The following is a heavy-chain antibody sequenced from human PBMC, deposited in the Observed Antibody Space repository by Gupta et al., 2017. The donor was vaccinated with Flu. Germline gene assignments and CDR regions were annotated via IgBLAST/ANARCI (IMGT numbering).Heavy chain of an antibody. V-gene: IGHV4-4*02. CDR3: ARDTDSNYVRKKITLTALSPQGKDDAFDI. CDR1: GGSISGSNW. D-gene: IGHD4-4*01. Sequence: QVQLQESGPGLVKPSGTLSLTCAVSGGSISGSNWWTWVRQPPGKGLEWIGEIYYSGSTNYNPSLKSRVTISVDKSKNQFSLNLSSVTAADTAVYYCARDTDSNYVRKKITLTALSPQGKDDAFDIWGQGTMVTVSS. J-gene: IGHJ3*02. CDR2: IYYSGST.